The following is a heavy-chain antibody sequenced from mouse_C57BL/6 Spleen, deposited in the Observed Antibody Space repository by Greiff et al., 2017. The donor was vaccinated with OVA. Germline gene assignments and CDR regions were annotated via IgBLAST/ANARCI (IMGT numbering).Heavy chain of an antibody. D-gene: IGHD3-2*02. CDR3: ARDSSGYERFAY. Sequence: QVQLKESGAELVRPGASVKLSCKASGYTFTDYYINWVKQRPGQGLEWIARIYPGSGNTYYNEKFKGKATLTAEKSSSTAYMQLSSLTSEDSAVYFCARDSSGYERFAYWGQGTLVTVSA. V-gene: IGHV1-76*01. J-gene: IGHJ3*01. CDR2: IYPGSGNT. CDR1: GYTFTDYY.